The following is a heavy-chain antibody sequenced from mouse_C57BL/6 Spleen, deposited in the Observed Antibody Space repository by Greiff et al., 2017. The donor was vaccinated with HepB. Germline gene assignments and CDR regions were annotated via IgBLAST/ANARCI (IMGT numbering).Heavy chain of an antibody. Sequence: VQLQQPGAELVMPGASVKLSCKASGYTFTSYWMHWVKQRPGQGLEWIGEIDPSDSYTNYNQKFKGKSTLTVDKSSSTAYMQLSSLTSEDSAVYYCARSRNYYGSSYGYFDVWGTGTTVTVSS. V-gene: IGHV1-69*01. J-gene: IGHJ1*03. CDR3: ARSRNYYGSSYGYFDV. D-gene: IGHD1-1*01. CDR2: IDPSDSYT. CDR1: GYTFTSYW.